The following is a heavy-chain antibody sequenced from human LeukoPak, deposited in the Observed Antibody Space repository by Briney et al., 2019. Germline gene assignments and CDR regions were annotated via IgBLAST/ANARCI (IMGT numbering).Heavy chain of an antibody. D-gene: IGHD4-11*01. V-gene: IGHV4-30-4*08. CDR3: ARVPWRLQYFDY. J-gene: IGHJ4*02. CDR2: IYYSGST. CDR1: GRSISSGDYY. Sequence: SQTLSLTCTVSGRSISSGDYYWSWIRQPPGKGLEWIGHIYYSGSTYYNPSLKSRVTISVDTSKNQFSLKLNSVTAADTAVYYCARVPWRLQYFDYWGQGTLVTVSS.